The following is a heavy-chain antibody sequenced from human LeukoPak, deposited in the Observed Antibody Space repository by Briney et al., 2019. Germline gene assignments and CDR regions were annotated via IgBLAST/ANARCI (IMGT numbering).Heavy chain of an antibody. CDR1: GFTFSSFA. Sequence: PGGSLRLSCAASGFTFSSFAMSWVRQAPVKGLEWVSGISGSGGSTHYADSVKGRFTISRDNSKNTLYLQMNSLRAEDTAVYYCAKGYCSSITCYPRLDPWGQGTLVTVSS. D-gene: IGHD2-2*01. V-gene: IGHV3-23*01. CDR2: ISGSGGST. CDR3: AKGYCSSITCYPRLDP. J-gene: IGHJ5*02.